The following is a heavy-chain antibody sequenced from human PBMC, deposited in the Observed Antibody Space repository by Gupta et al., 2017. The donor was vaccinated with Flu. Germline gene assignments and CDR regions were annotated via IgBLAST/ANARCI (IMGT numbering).Heavy chain of an antibody. CDR1: GGTFSSYT. D-gene: IGHD3-22*01. V-gene: IGHV1-69*08. Sequence: QVQLVQSGAEVKKPGSWVKVSCKASGGTFSSYTISWVRQAPGQGLEWMGRIIPILGIANYAQKFQGRVTITADKSTRTAYMELRSLRSEDTAVYYCARDWGDSSGYFNYWGQGTLVTVSS. J-gene: IGHJ4*02. CDR2: IIPILGIA. CDR3: ARDWGDSSGYFNY.